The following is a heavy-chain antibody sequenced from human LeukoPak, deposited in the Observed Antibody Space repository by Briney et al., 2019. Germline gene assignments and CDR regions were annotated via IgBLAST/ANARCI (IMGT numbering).Heavy chain of an antibody. D-gene: IGHD3-10*01. Sequence: GGSLRLSCAASGFTFSSYSMNWVRQAPGKGLEWVSSISSSSSYIYYADSVKGRFTISRDNAKNSLYLQMNSLRAEDTAVYYCAREVMATMVQGVSYYFDYWGQGTLVTVSS. V-gene: IGHV3-21*01. J-gene: IGHJ4*02. CDR3: AREVMATMVQGVSYYFDY. CDR1: GFTFSSYS. CDR2: ISSSSSYI.